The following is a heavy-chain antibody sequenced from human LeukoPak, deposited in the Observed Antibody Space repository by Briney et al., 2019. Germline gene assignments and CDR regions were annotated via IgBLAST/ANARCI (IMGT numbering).Heavy chain of an antibody. J-gene: IGHJ4*02. CDR3: ARVEAGGYFDY. CDR1: GGSMNNYY. CDR2: ISSGSTYT. Sequence: LSLTCTVSGGSMNNYYWSWIRQAPGKGLEWVSYISSGSTYTNYADSVKGRFTISRDNAKNSLYLQMNSLRAEDTAVYYCARVEAGGYFDYWGQGTLVTVSS. V-gene: IGHV3-11*06. D-gene: IGHD3-16*01.